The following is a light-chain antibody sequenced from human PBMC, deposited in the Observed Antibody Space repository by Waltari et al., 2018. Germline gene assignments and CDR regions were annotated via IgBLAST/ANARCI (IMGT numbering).Light chain of an antibody. CDR3: QSYDSSLSASV. J-gene: IGLJ3*02. V-gene: IGLV1-40*01. CDR1: SSNIEAESD. CDR2: YNV. Sequence: QSVLTQPPSVFGAPGQRVPISCTGSSSNIEAESDVHLYQQLPGTAPKILIYYNVNRPSGVPDRSAGSKSGTTASLTITGLQAEDDADYYCQSYDSSLSASVFGGGTKLTVL.